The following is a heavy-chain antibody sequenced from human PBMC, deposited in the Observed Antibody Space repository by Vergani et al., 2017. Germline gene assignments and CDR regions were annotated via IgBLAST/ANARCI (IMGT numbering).Heavy chain of an antibody. CDR3: AKANPRNSGYDYLYYYHAMDV. CDR1: GFTFNHYA. D-gene: IGHD5-12*01. V-gene: IGHV3-23*01. J-gene: IGHJ6*02. Sequence: VQLLESGGDLVQPGGSLRLSCAASGFTFNHYAMNWVRQAPGKGLEWVSGISGSGGSTYYAGSVKGRFTISRDSSKNTLYRQMNSLSAGDTAVYYCAKANPRNSGYDYLYYYHAMDVWCQGTTVTVSS. CDR2: ISGSGGST.